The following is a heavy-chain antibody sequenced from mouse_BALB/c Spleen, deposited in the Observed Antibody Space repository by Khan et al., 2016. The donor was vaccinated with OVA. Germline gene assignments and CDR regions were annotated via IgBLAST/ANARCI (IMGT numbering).Heavy chain of an antibody. CDR2: ISYSGRP. CDR1: GYSITSDYA. CDR3: ARSVTIPTVVATDFDY. J-gene: IGHJ2*01. Sequence: VQLKESGPGLVKPSQSLSLTCTVTGYSITSDYAWNWIRQFPGNKLEWMGYISYSGRPSYNPSLKSRISITRDTSKNQFFLRLNSVTTEDTATYDCARSVTIPTVVATDFDYWGQGTTLTVSS. D-gene: IGHD1-1*01. V-gene: IGHV3-2*02.